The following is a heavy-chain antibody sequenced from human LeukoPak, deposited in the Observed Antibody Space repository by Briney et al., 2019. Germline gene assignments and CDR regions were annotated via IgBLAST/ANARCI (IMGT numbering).Heavy chain of an antibody. CDR2: ISAYNGNT. CDR3: ARGENVVVVAGTLYY. V-gene: IGHV1-18*01. CDR1: GYTFTSYG. D-gene: IGHD2-15*01. Sequence: ASVKVSCKASGYTFTSYGISWVRQAPGQGLEWMGWISAYNGNTNYAQKLQGRVTMTTDTSTSTAYMELRSLRSVDTAVYYCARGENVVVVAGTLYYWGQGTLVTVSS. J-gene: IGHJ4*02.